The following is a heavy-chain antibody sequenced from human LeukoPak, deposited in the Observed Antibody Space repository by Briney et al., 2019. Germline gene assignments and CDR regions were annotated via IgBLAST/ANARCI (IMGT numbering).Heavy chain of an antibody. CDR2: IYYSGST. CDR1: GGSISSYY. Sequence: SETLSLTCTVSGGSISSYYWGWIRQPPGKGLEWIGSIYYSGSTYYNPSLKSRVTISVDTSKNQFSLKLSSVTAADTAVYYCARAEGNYDYGDSDTNWFDPWGQGTLVTVSS. V-gene: IGHV4-39*07. J-gene: IGHJ5*02. D-gene: IGHD4-17*01. CDR3: ARAEGNYDYGDSDTNWFDP.